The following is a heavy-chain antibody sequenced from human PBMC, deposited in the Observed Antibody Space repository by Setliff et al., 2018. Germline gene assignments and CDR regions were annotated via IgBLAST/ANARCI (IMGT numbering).Heavy chain of an antibody. CDR1: GGSISSHY. CDR3: ARARYCSSTSCYYYYYLDV. Sequence: SETLSLTCTVSGGSISSHYWNWIRQPPGKGLEWIGYIFYSGSTYYNPSLKSRVTISVDTSKNQFSLKLSSVTAADTAVYYCARARYCSSTSCYYYYYLDVWGKGTTVTVSS. D-gene: IGHD2-2*01. J-gene: IGHJ6*03. CDR2: IFYSGST. V-gene: IGHV4-59*08.